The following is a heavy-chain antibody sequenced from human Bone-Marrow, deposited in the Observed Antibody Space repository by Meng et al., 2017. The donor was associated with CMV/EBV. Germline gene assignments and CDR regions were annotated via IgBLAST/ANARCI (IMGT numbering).Heavy chain of an antibody. V-gene: IGHV4-39*07. Sequence: SETLSLTCTVSGGSISSSSYYWGWIRQPPGKGLEWIGSIYYSGSTYYNPSLKSRVTISVDTSKNQFSLKLSSMTAADTAVYYCARGPKRVRGVVVLYYFDYWGQGTLVTVSS. D-gene: IGHD3-10*01. CDR1: GGSISSSSYY. CDR3: ARGPKRVRGVVVLYYFDY. J-gene: IGHJ4*02. CDR2: IYYSGST.